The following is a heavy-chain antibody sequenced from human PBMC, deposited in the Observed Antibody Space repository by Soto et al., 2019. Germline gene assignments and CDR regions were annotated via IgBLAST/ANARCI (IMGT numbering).Heavy chain of an antibody. J-gene: IGHJ6*02. CDR3: ARSTTSNYYYYGMDV. Sequence: ASVKVSCKASGYTFTSYAMHWVRKAPGQRLEWMGWINAGNGNTKYSQKFQGRVTITRDTSASTAYMELSSLRSEDTAVYYCARSTTSNYYYYGMDVWGQGTTVTVSS. CDR1: GYTFTSYA. CDR2: INAGNGNT. V-gene: IGHV1-3*01. D-gene: IGHD4-17*01.